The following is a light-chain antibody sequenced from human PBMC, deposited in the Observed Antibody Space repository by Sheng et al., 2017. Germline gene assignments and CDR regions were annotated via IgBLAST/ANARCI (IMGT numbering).Light chain of an antibody. CDR2: EGS. CDR3: CSYAGSSTV. Sequence: QSALTQPASVSGSPGQSITISCTGTSSDVGSYNLVSWYQQHPGKAPKLMIYEGSKRPSGVSNRFSGSKSGNTASLTISGLQAEDEADYYCCSYAGSSTVFGTGDQGHRP. J-gene: IGLJ1*01. V-gene: IGLV2-23*03. CDR1: SSDVGSYNL.